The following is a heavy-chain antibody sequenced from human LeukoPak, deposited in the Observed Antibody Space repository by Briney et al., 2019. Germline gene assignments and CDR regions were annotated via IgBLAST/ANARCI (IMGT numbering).Heavy chain of an antibody. CDR3: ARSEVGWLQQD. V-gene: IGHV4-39*01. J-gene: IGHJ4*02. D-gene: IGHD3-3*01. Sequence: ASETLSLTCTVSGGSISSSSYYWGWIRQAPGKGLEWIGSINYSGNTYYNPSLKSRVTMSVDTSKNQFSLKLSSVTAADTAVYYCARSEVGWLQQDWGQGTLVTVS. CDR1: GGSISSSSYY. CDR2: INYSGNT.